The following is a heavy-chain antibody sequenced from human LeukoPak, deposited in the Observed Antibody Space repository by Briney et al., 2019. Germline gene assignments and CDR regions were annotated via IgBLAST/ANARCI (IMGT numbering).Heavy chain of an antibody. Sequence: PGGSLRLSCAASGFTFSSYSMNWVRQAPGKGLEGVSSISSSSSYIYYADSVKGRFTISRDNAKNSLYLQMNSLRAEDTAVYYCARYRSYCSGGSCYFPDAFDIWGQGTMVTVSS. J-gene: IGHJ3*02. D-gene: IGHD2-15*01. CDR3: ARYRSYCSGGSCYFPDAFDI. V-gene: IGHV3-21*01. CDR2: ISSSSSYI. CDR1: GFTFSSYS.